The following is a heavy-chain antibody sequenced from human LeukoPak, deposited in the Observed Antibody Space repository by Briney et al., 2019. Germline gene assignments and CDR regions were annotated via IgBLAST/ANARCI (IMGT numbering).Heavy chain of an antibody. CDR2: INPSGGST. CDR3: ARDLVGATTGYYYYYGMDV. J-gene: IGHJ6*02. Sequence: ASVKVSCKASGYTFTSYYMHWVRQAPGQGLEWMGIINPSGGSTSYAQKFQGRVTMTRDTSTSTVYMELSSLRSEDTAVYYCARDLVGATTGYYYYYGMDVWGQGTTVTVSS. CDR1: GYTFTSYY. V-gene: IGHV1-46*01. D-gene: IGHD1-26*01.